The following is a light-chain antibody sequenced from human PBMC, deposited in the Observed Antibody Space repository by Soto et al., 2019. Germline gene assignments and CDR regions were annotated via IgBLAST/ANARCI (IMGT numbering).Light chain of an antibody. CDR3: SSYTSSSTL. V-gene: IGLV2-14*01. Sequence: QSALTQPASVSGSPGQSITISCTGTSSDVGGYNYVSWYQQHPGKAPKLMIYDVSNRPSGVSNRFSGSKSGNTASPTISGLQAEDEADYYCSSYTSSSTLFGGGTQLTVL. CDR1: SSDVGGYNY. J-gene: IGLJ2*01. CDR2: DVS.